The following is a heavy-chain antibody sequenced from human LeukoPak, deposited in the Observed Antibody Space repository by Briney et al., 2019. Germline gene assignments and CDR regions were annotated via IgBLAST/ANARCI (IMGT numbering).Heavy chain of an antibody. J-gene: IGHJ5*02. Sequence: PSETLSLTCAVYGGSFSGYYWSWIRQPPGKGLEWIGSIYHSGSTYYNPPLKSRVTISVDTSKNQFSLKLSSVTAADTAVYYCARQVPGVVPAAFKWFDPWGQGTLVTVSS. CDR2: IYHSGST. CDR3: ARQVPGVVPAAFKWFDP. V-gene: IGHV4-34*01. D-gene: IGHD2-2*01. CDR1: GGSFSGYY.